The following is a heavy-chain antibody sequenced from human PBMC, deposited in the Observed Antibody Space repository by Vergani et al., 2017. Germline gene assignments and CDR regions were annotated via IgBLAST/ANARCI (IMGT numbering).Heavy chain of an antibody. Sequence: QVQLQESGPGLVKPSETLSLTCTVSGGPISSYYWSWIRQPPGKGLEWIGYIYYSGSTNYNPSLKSRVTISVDTSKNQFSLKLGSVTAADTAVYYCARQGYYTSRGYYGLWGQGTLVTVSS. CDR1: GGPISSYY. CDR3: ARQGYYTSRGYYGL. CDR2: IYYSGST. V-gene: IGHV4-59*08. J-gene: IGHJ4*02. D-gene: IGHD3-22*01.